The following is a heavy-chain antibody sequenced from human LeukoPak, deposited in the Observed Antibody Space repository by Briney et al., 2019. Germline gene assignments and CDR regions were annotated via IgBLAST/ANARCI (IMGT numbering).Heavy chain of an antibody. Sequence: PETLSLTCTVSGGSISSYYWSWIRQPPGKGLEWIWYIYYSGSTNYNPSLKSRVTISVDTSKNQFSLKLSSVTAADTAVYYCARWVVVAASGMDVWGQGTTVTVSS. D-gene: IGHD2-15*01. CDR1: GGSISSYY. CDR2: IYYSGST. V-gene: IGHV4-59*08. CDR3: ARWVVVAASGMDV. J-gene: IGHJ6*02.